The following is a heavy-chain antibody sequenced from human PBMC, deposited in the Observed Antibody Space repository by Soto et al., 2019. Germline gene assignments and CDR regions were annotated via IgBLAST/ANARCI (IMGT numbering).Heavy chain of an antibody. CDR3: ARLLIGWYSTYADY. D-gene: IGHD6-19*01. Sequence: SETLSLTCTVSGGSISSYYWSWIRQPPGKGLEWIGYIYYSGSTNYNPSLKSRVTISVDTSKNQFSLKLSSVTAADTAVYYCARLLIGWYSTYADYWGQGTLVTVSS. J-gene: IGHJ4*02. CDR1: GGSISSYY. V-gene: IGHV4-59*01. CDR2: IYYSGST.